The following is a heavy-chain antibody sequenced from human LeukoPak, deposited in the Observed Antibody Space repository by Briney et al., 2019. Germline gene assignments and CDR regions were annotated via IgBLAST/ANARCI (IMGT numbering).Heavy chain of an antibody. CDR1: GFTFSSYA. J-gene: IGHJ4*02. Sequence: GRYLRLSCAASGFTFSSYAMHWVRQAPGKGLEWVAVISYDGSNKHYADSVKGRFTISRDNSKNTLYLQMNSLRAEDTAVYYCASLDILTGYYSTPEVDYWGQGTLVTVSS. CDR2: ISYDGSNK. CDR3: ASLDILTGYYSTPEVDY. V-gene: IGHV3-30*04. D-gene: IGHD3-9*01.